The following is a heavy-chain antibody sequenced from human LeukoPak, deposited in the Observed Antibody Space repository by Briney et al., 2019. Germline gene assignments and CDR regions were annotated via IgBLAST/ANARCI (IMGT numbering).Heavy chain of an antibody. V-gene: IGHV3-23*01. Sequence: GGSLRLSCAASGFTFSSYAMSWVRQAPGKGLEWVSAISGSGGSTYYADSVKGRFTISRDNSKNTLYLQMNSLRAEDTAVYYCAKSRVVRGVIIPPFDYRGQGTLVTVSS. D-gene: IGHD3-10*01. CDR2: ISGSGGST. J-gene: IGHJ4*02. CDR1: GFTFSSYA. CDR3: AKSRVVRGVIIPPFDY.